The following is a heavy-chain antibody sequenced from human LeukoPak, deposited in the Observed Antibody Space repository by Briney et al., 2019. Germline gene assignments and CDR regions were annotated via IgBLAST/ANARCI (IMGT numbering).Heavy chain of an antibody. Sequence: PGGSLRLSCAASGFTLSSYAMSWVRQAPGKGLDWVSAISGSGGSTYYADFVKGRFTISRDSSKNTLYLQINSLRAEDTAVYYCAKEGVPGRGLSWFDPWGQGTLVTVSS. D-gene: IGHD2-2*01. CDR2: ISGSGGST. J-gene: IGHJ5*02. CDR3: AKEGVPGRGLSWFDP. CDR1: GFTLSSYA. V-gene: IGHV3-23*01.